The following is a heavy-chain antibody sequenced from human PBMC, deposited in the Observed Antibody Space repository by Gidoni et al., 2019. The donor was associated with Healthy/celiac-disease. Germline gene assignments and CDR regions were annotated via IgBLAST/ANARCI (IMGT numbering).Heavy chain of an antibody. CDR1: GGSISSSSYY. J-gene: IGHJ4*02. Sequence: QLQESGPGLVKPSETLSLTGTVSGGSISSSSYYWGWIRQPPGKGLEWIGSIYYSGSTYYNPSLKSRVTISVDTSKNQFSLKLSSVTAADTAVYYCARHGFLEWLSYFDYWGQGTLVTVSS. CDR3: ARHGFLEWLSYFDY. D-gene: IGHD3-3*01. V-gene: IGHV4-39*01. CDR2: IYYSGST.